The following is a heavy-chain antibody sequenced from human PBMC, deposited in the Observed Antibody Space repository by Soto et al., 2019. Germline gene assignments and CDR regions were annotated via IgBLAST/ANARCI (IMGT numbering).Heavy chain of an antibody. V-gene: IGHV3-30*18. J-gene: IGHJ6*02. D-gene: IGHD3-10*01. Sequence: GSLRLSCAASGFTFSDFGMHWVRQAPGKGLEWVAIISYDGILKYYADSVKGRFTISRDTSKGAVYLQMNSLTPEDTAVYYCAKDFKVSGGHYGSLNYYYGMDVWGQGTTVTVSS. CDR1: GFTFSDFG. CDR3: AKDFKVSGGHYGSLNYYYGMDV. CDR2: ISYDGILK.